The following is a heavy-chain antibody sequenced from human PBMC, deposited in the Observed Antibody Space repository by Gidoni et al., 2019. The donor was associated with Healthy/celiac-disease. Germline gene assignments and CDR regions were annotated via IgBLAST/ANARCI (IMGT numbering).Heavy chain of an antibody. CDR3: ASPLGGLSYYGSGSYPPDAFDI. V-gene: IGHV4-39*01. CDR1: GGSISSSSYY. D-gene: IGHD3-10*01. Sequence: QLQLQESGPGLVKPSETLSLTCTVPGGSISSSSYYWGWIRQPPGKGLEWIGSIYYSGSTYYNPSLKSRVTISVDTSKNQFSLKLSSVTAADTAVYYCASPLGGLSYYGSGSYPPDAFDIWGQGTMVTVSS. J-gene: IGHJ3*02. CDR2: IYYSGST.